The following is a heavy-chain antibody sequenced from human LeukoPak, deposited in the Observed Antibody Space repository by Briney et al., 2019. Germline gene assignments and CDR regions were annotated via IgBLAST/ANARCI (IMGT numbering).Heavy chain of an antibody. D-gene: IGHD3-10*01. CDR2: ISGSGGST. CDR1: GFTFSSYG. CDR3: AKAPNYYGSGSYDYFDY. Sequence: GGTLRLSCAASGFTFSSYGMSWVRQAPGKGLEWVSAISGSGGSTYYADSVKGRFTISRDNSKNTLYLQMNSLRAEDTAVYYCAKAPNYYGSGSYDYFDYWGQGTLVTVSS. V-gene: IGHV3-23*01. J-gene: IGHJ4*02.